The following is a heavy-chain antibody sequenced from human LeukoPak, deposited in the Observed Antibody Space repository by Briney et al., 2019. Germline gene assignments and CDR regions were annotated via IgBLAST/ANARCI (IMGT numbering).Heavy chain of an antibody. CDR2: IRSKAYGGTT. Sequence: GGSLRLSCTASGFTFGDYAMSWFRQAPGKGLEWVGFIRSKAYGGTTDYAASVKGRFTISRDDSKSIAYLQMNSLKTEDTAVYYCTRAAYDYVWGSYRYWCDYWGQGTLVTVSS. J-gene: IGHJ4*02. D-gene: IGHD3-16*02. CDR3: TRAAYDYVWGSYRYWCDY. V-gene: IGHV3-49*03. CDR1: GFTFGDYA.